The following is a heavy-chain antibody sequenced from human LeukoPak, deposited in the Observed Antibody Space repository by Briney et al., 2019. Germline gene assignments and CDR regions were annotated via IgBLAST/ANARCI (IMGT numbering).Heavy chain of an antibody. CDR1: GFTFSSYA. Sequence: GGSLRLSCAASGFTFSSYAMSWVRQAPGKGLEWVSAISGSGGSTYYADSVKGRFTISRDNSKNTLYLQMNSLRAEDTAVYYCAQIGGPDIVVVIAQNYWGQGTLVTVSS. D-gene: IGHD2-21*01. V-gene: IGHV3-23*01. CDR3: AQIGGPDIVVVIAQNY. J-gene: IGHJ4*02. CDR2: ISGSGGST.